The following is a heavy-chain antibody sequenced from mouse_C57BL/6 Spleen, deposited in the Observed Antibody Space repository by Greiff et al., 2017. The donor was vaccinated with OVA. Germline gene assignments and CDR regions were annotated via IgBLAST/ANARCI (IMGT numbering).Heavy chain of an antibody. CDR2: IDPSDSYT. V-gene: IGHV1-69*01. CDR3: ARYYGSSYWYFDV. CDR1: GYTFTSYW. Sequence: QVQLQQPGAELVMPGASVKLSCKASGYTFTSYWMHWVKQRPGQGLEWIGEIDPSDSYTNYNQKFKDKSTLTVDKSSSTAYMQLSSLTSEDSAVYYCARYYGSSYWYFDVWGTGTTVTVSS. J-gene: IGHJ1*03. D-gene: IGHD1-1*01.